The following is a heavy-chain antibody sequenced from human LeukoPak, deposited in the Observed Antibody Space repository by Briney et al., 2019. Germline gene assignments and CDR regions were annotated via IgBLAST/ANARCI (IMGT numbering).Heavy chain of an antibody. CDR2: TYYRSKWYN. J-gene: IGHJ6*02. CDR1: GDSVSSNSAA. Sequence: SQTLSLTCAISGDSVSSNSAAWNWIRQCPSRGLEWLGRTYYRSKWYNDYAVSVKSRITINPDTSKNPFSLQLNSVTPDDTAVYYCARDSTYSSSWYGRLGYYYGMDVWGQGSTVTVSS. D-gene: IGHD6-13*01. V-gene: IGHV6-1*01. CDR3: ARDSTYSSSWYGRLGYYYGMDV.